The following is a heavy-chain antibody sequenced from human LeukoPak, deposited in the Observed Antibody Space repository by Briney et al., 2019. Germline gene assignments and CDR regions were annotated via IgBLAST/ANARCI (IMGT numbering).Heavy chain of an antibody. CDR3: ARDLWITMITS. J-gene: IGHJ3*01. V-gene: IGHV3-48*04. D-gene: IGHD3-22*01. CDR2: ISSSGSTI. Sequence: PGGSLRLSCAASGFTFSSYSMNWVRQAPGKGLEWVSYISSSGSTIYYADSVKGRFTISRDNAKNSLYLQMNSLRAEDTAVYYCARDLWITMITSWGQGTMVTVSS. CDR1: GFTFSSYS.